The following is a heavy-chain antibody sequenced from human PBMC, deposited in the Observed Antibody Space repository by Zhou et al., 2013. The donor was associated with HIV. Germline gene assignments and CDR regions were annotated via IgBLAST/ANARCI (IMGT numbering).Heavy chain of an antibody. J-gene: IGHJ1*01. Sequence: QVQLQQWGAGLLKPSETLSLTCAVYGGSFNNYYCSWMRQPPGKGLEWIGEIHPSGSTNYNSSLESRVTMSVDTSKNQFSLKLSSVTAADTAIYYCARQGWELAEVQLWGQGTLVTVSS. CDR2: IHPSGST. V-gene: IGHV4-34*02. CDR1: GGSFNNYY. CDR3: ARQGWELAEVQL. D-gene: IGHD1-26*01.